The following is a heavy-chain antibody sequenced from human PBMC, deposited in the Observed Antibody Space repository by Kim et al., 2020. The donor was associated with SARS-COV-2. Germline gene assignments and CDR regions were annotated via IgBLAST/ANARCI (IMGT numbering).Heavy chain of an antibody. CDR3: ARGGGSFAY. V-gene: IGHV3-7*01. CDR1: GFTFSNYW. Sequence: GGSLRLSCAASGFTFSNYWMTWVRQAPGKGLEWVANIKADGSEKYYVDSVKGRFTISRDNAKNSLYLQMNSLGAEDTAVYYCARGGGSFAYCGQGSLVT. D-gene: IGHD1-26*01. J-gene: IGHJ4*02. CDR2: IKADGSEK.